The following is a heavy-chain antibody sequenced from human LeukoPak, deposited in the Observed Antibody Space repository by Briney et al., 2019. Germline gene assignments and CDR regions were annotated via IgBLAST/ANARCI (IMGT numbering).Heavy chain of an antibody. D-gene: IGHD3-9*01. Sequence: ASVKVSCKASGYTFTGYYMHWVRQAPGQGLEWMGWINPNSGGTNYAQKFQGRVTMTRDTSISTAYMELSRLRSDDTAVYYCAADILTGYPSYYFDYWGQGTLVTVSS. CDR1: GYTFTGYY. CDR2: INPNSGGT. CDR3: AADILTGYPSYYFDY. V-gene: IGHV1-2*02. J-gene: IGHJ4*02.